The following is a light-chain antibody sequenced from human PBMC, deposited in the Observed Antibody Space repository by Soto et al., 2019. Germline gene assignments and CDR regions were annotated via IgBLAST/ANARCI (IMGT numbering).Light chain of an antibody. J-gene: IGKJ1*01. V-gene: IGKV1-5*03. CDR3: QQYDTFST. CDR1: QSISNW. Sequence: DIQMTQSPSTLSASVGDRVTITCRASQSISNWLAWYQQKPGKAPKLLISKASTLNSGVPSRFSGSGSGTEFTLTISSLQTDDFAIYYCQQYDTFSTFGQGNKVDLK. CDR2: KAS.